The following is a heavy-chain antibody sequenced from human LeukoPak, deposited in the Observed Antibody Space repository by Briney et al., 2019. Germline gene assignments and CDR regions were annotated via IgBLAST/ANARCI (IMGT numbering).Heavy chain of an antibody. J-gene: IGHJ1*01. CDR2: IYYSGST. Sequence: SETLSLTCTVSGGSISSYYWSWIRQPPGKGLEWIGYIYYSGSTNYNPFLKSRATISVDTSKNQFSLKLSSVTAADTAVYYCASRAYCGGDCYHPYPLQHWGQGTLVTVSS. D-gene: IGHD2-21*02. CDR3: ASRAYCGGDCYHPYPLQH. V-gene: IGHV4-59*01. CDR1: GGSISSYY.